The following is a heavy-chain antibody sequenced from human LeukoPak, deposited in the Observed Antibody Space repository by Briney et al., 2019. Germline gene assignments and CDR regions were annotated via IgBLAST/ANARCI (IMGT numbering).Heavy chain of an antibody. CDR1: GFTFSGSA. CDR3: AREEGPYSGSYLPRY. CDR2: IVVGSGNT. Sequence: GASVKVSCKASGFTFSGSAIQWVRQARGQRLEWIGWIVVGSGNTDYAQKLQGRVTMTTDTSTSTAYMELRSLRSDDTAVYYCAREEGPYSGSYLPRYWGQGTLVTVSS. J-gene: IGHJ4*02. D-gene: IGHD1-26*01. V-gene: IGHV1-58*02.